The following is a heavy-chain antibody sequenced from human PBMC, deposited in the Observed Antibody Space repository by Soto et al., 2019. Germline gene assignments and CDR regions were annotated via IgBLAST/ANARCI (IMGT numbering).Heavy chain of an antibody. CDR3: AREPQGWLQLGLFYYYYGMDV. J-gene: IGHJ6*02. CDR2: INPSGGST. Sequence: QVQLVQSGAEVKKPGASVKVSCKASGYTFTSYYMHWVRQAPGQGLEWMGIINPSGGSTSYAQKFHGRVTMTRDTSTSTVYMELSSLRSEDTAVYYCAREPQGWLQLGLFYYYYGMDVWGQGTTVTVSS. D-gene: IGHD5-12*01. CDR1: GYTFTSYY. V-gene: IGHV1-46*01.